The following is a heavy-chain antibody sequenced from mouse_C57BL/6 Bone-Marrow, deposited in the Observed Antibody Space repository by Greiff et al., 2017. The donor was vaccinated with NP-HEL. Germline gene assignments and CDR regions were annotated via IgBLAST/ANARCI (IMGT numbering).Heavy chain of an antibody. CDR2: ISSGGSYT. J-gene: IGHJ4*01. CDR3: ARHYGSSYLGAMDY. Sequence: EVKLEESGGDLVKPGGSLKLSCAASGFTFSSYGMSWVRQTPDKRLEWVATISSGGSYTYYPDSVKGRFTISRDNAKNTLYLQMSSLKSEDTAMYYCARHYGSSYLGAMDYWGQGTSVTVSS. V-gene: IGHV5-6*01. CDR1: GFTFSSYG. D-gene: IGHD1-1*01.